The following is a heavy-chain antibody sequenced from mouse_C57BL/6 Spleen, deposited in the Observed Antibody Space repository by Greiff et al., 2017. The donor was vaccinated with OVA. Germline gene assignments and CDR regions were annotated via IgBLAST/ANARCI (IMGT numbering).Heavy chain of an antibody. D-gene: IGHD4-1*01. CDR2: LDPENGDT. J-gene: IGHJ3*01. V-gene: IGHV14-4*01. CDR1: GFNIKDDY. CDR3: TKGLTGTGFAY. Sequence: EVQLQQSGAELVRPGASVKLSCTASGFNIKDDYMHWVKQRPEQGLEWIGWLDPENGDTEYASKFQGKATITADTSSNTAYLQLSSLTSEDTAVYYCTKGLTGTGFAYWGQGTLVTVSA.